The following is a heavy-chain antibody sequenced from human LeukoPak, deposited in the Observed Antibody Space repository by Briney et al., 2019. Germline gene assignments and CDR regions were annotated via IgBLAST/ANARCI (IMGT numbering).Heavy chain of an antibody. J-gene: IGHJ3*02. V-gene: IGHV5-51*01. D-gene: IGHD3-22*01. CDR2: IYPGDSDT. CDR1: GYSFTSYW. CDR3: ALYDSSGYYSRGAFDI. Sequence: PGESLKISCKGSGYSFTSYWIGWVRQMPGKGLEWMGIIYPGDSDTRYSPSFQGQVTISADKSISTAYPQWSSLKASDTAMYYCALYDSSGYYSRGAFDIWGQGTMVTVSS.